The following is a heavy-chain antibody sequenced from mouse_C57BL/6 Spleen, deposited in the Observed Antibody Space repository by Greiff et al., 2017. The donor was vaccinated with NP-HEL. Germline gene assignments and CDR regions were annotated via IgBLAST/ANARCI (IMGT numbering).Heavy chain of an antibody. J-gene: IGHJ4*01. CDR2: IDPSDSYT. Sequence: VKQRPGQGLEWIGEIDPSDSYTNYNQKFKGKSTLTVDKSSSTAYMQLSSLTSEDSAVYYCARSGGNYEGYAMDYWGQGTSVTVSS. D-gene: IGHD2-1*01. CDR3: ARSGGNYEGYAMDY. V-gene: IGHV1-69*01.